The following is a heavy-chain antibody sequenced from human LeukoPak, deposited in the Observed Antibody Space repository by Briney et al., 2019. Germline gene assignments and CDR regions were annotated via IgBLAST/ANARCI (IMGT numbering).Heavy chain of an antibody. CDR2: IKQDGSEK. CDR3: ARHPTYYDILTGYQGVWYYMDV. CDR1: GFTFSSYW. V-gene: IGHV3-7*01. Sequence: PGGSLRLSCAASGFTFSSYWMRWVRQAPGEGLEGVAHIKQDGSEKYYVDSVKGRFTISRDNAKNSLYLQMNSLRAEDTAVYYCARHPTYYDILTGYQGVWYYMDVWGKGTTVTISS. D-gene: IGHD3-9*01. J-gene: IGHJ6*03.